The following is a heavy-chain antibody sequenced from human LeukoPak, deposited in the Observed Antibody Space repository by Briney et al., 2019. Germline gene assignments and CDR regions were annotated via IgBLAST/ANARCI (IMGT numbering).Heavy chain of an antibody. Sequence: GGSLRLPCAASGFTVSNNYMSWVRQAPGKGLEWVSVIYSGGSTYYADSVKGRFTVSKDNSKNTLYLQMNSLRAEDTAVYYCARGLMDIVPTEGDYWGQGTLVTVSS. V-gene: IGHV3-66*01. CDR2: IYSGGST. CDR1: GFTVSNNY. J-gene: IGHJ4*02. CDR3: ARGLMDIVPTEGDY. D-gene: IGHD5-12*01.